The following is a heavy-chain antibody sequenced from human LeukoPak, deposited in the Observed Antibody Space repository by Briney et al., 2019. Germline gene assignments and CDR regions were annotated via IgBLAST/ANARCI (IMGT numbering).Heavy chain of an antibody. D-gene: IGHD6-13*01. CDR3: ARDGIAAAGQYYCYGMDV. CDR1: GFTFSSYE. J-gene: IGHJ6*02. Sequence: QPGGSLRLSCAASGFTFSSYEMNWVRQAPGKGLEWVAVIWYDGDNKYYADSVKGRFTISRDNSKNTLYLQMNSLRAEDTAVYYCARDGIAAAGQYYCYGMDVWGQGTTVTVSS. V-gene: IGHV3-33*08. CDR2: IWYDGDNK.